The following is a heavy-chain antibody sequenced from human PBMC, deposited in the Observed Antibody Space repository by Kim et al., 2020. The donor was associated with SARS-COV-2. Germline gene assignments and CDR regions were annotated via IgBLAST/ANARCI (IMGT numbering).Heavy chain of an antibody. V-gene: IGHV5-10-1*01. Sequence: GESLKISCKGSGYSFTTYWISWVRQMPGKGLEWMGRIDPRDSYTNYSPSFEGHVTISADKSISTAYLQWSSLKASDTAMYYCARRKGYCSGGSCSNWFDPWGQGTLVTVSS. J-gene: IGHJ5*02. CDR1: GYSFTTYW. D-gene: IGHD2-15*01. CDR2: IDPRDSYT. CDR3: ARRKGYCSGGSCSNWFDP.